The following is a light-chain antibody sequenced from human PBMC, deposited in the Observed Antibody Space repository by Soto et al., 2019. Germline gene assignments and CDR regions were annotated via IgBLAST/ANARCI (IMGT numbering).Light chain of an antibody. CDR2: GSS. V-gene: IGKV3-20*01. J-gene: IGKJ2*01. Sequence: EVVLTQSPGTLSLPPGERATLSCRATQRVSNNYFAWYQQKPGQAPRLLIFGSSDRATGIPDRFNGSGSGTDSTLTISRLEPEDFAVYYCQQDGSSPPYTFGEGTNLEIK. CDR1: QRVSNNY. CDR3: QQDGSSPPYT.